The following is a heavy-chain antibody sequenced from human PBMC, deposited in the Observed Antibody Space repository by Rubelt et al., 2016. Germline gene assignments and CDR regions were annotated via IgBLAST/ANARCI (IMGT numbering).Heavy chain of an antibody. CDR1: GFTFSNAW. V-gene: IGHV3-15*01. Sequence: SLRLSCAASGFTFSNAWMSWVRQAPGKGLEWVGRIKSKTDGGTTDYAAPVKGRFTISRDDSKNTLYLQMNSLKTEDTAVYYCTTDRYYYDSSGFPWFDRWGQGTRVTVSS. J-gene: IGHJ5*02. CDR3: TTDRYYYDSSGFPWFDR. D-gene: IGHD3-22*01. CDR2: IKSKTDGGTT.